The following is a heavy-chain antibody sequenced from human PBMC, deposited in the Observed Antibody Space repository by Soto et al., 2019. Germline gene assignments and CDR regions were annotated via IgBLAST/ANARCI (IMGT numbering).Heavy chain of an antibody. J-gene: IGHJ6*02. V-gene: IGHV1-2*04. CDR1: GYTFTGYY. CDR3: ARTILLWFGEPSHGMDV. Sequence: ASVKVSCKASGYTFTGYYMHWVRQAPGQGLEWMGWINPNSGGTNYAQKFQGWVTMTRDTSISTAYMELSRLRSDDTAVYYCARTILLWFGEPSHGMDVWGQGTTVTVSS. D-gene: IGHD3-10*01. CDR2: INPNSGGT.